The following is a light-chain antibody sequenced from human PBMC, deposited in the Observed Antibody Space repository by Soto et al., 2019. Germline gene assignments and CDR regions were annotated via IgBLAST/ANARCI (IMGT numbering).Light chain of an antibody. CDR1: QDIDNH. V-gene: IGKV1-33*01. CDR3: QQYHRLPCT. J-gene: IGKJ2*02. CDR2: DAS. Sequence: DIQMTQAPSSLSASVGDRITITCQASQDIDNHLNWYQQKPAKAPKLLIYDASKLEAGVTSRFRGTGSETDFRLSITSLQPEDIATYYCQQYHRLPCTFGQGTKLDI.